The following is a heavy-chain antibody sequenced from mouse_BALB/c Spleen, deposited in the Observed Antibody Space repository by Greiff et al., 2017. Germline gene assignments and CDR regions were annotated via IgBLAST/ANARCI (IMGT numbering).Heavy chain of an antibody. CDR2: ISSGGST. CDR3: ARDYGNYDYAMDY. CDR1: GFTFRSYA. J-gene: IGHJ4*01. D-gene: IGHD2-1*01. V-gene: IGHV5-6-5*01. Sequence: EVMLVESGGGLVKPGGSLKLSCAASGFTFRSYAMSWVRQTPEKRLEWVASISSGGSTYYPDSVKGRFTISRDNARNILYLQMSSLRSEDTAMYYCARDYGNYDYAMDYWGQGTSVTVSS.